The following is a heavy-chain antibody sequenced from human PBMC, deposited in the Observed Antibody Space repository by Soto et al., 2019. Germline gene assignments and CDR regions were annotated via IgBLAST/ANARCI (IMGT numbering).Heavy chain of an antibody. Sequence: SETLSLTWTVSGGSISSSSYYWGWIRQPPGKGLEWSGSIYYSGSTYYNPSPKSRVTISVDTSKNQFSLKLSSVTAADTAVYYCARRSIAARLGDDYWGQGTLVTVSS. CDR1: GGSISSSSYY. V-gene: IGHV4-39*01. CDR2: IYYSGST. D-gene: IGHD6-6*01. J-gene: IGHJ4*02. CDR3: ARRSIAARLGDDY.